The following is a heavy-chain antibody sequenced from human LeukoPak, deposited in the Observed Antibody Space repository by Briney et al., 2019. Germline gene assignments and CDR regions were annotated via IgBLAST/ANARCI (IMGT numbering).Heavy chain of an antibody. Sequence: GESLQISCKGSGYIFTSYWIGWVRQLPGKGLEWMGIIYPGDSDTRYSPSFQGQVTISADKSISTAYLQWSSLKASDTAMYYCARPTSSGIIDYWGQGTLVTVSS. D-gene: IGHD3-16*01. CDR1: GYIFTSYW. J-gene: IGHJ4*02. CDR3: ARPTSSGIIDY. V-gene: IGHV5-51*01. CDR2: IYPGDSDT.